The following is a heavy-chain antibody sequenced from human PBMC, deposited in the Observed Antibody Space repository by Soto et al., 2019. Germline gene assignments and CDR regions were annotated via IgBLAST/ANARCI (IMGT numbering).Heavy chain of an antibody. CDR2: ISNDGSKT. CDR1: GFVFSRFA. D-gene: IGHD2-8*01. J-gene: IGHJ5*02. V-gene: IGHV3-30*03. CDR3: ARVGIDVYASWFDP. Sequence: QVHLVESVGGVVQPGESLRLSCAISGFVFSRFAMHWVRQAPGKGPEWVAIISNDGSKTYYADSVRGRFTISKDFSKNTLYLQMNSLRREDTAVYYCARVGIDVYASWFDPWCQGTLVIVSS.